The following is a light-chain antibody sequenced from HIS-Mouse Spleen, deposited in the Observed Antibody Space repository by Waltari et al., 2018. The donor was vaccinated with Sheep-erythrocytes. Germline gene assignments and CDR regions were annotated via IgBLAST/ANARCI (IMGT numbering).Light chain of an antibody. V-gene: IGLV2-14*01. CDR3: SSYTSSSTPVV. CDR1: SSHVGGYNY. Sequence: QSALPQPASVSGSPGQSITIPCTGTSSHVGGYNYASWYQQHPGKAPNLRIYEVSNRPSGVSNRFSGSKSGNTASLTISGLQAEDEADYYCSSYTSSSTPVVFGGGTKLTVL. J-gene: IGLJ2*01. CDR2: EVS.